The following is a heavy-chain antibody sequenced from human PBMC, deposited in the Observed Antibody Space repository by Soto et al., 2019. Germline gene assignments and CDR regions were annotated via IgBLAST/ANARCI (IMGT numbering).Heavy chain of an antibody. CDR1: VFTFSSYW. V-gene: IGHV3-7*01. Sequence: WSLRLSSAASVFTFSSYWMSWFRQAPGKGLEWVANIKQDGSEKYYVDSVKGRFTISRDNAKNSLYLQMNSLRAEDTAVYYCARESRVATSPAGYWGQGTLVTVSS. J-gene: IGHJ4*02. D-gene: IGHD5-12*01. CDR2: IKQDGSEK. CDR3: ARESRVATSPAGY.